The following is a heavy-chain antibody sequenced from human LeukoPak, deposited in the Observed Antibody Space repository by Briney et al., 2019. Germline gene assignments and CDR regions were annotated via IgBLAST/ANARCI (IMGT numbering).Heavy chain of an antibody. CDR1: GYTFTSYG. D-gene: IGHD1-14*01. V-gene: IGHV1-18*01. J-gene: IGHJ4*02. Sequence: ASVKVSCKASGYTFTSYGISWVRQAPGQGLEWMGWISAYNGNTNYAQKLQGRVTMTTDTSTSTAYMELRSLRSDDTAVYYCARAYRRPPLYYFDYWGQGTLVTVSS. CDR3: ARAYRRPPLYYFDY. CDR2: ISAYNGNT.